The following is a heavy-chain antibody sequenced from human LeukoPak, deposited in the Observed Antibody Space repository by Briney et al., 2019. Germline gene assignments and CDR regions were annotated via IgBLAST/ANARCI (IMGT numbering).Heavy chain of an antibody. CDR1: GFTFRNYA. D-gene: IGHD3-22*01. V-gene: IGHV3-30*09. CDR2: ISSDGTNK. Sequence: GGSLRLSCAASGFTFRNYAMHWVRQAPGKGLEWVAVISSDGTNKYYADSVKGQFAISRDNSKNTLNLQMNSLRAEDTAVYYCARELPPVVTYYFDYWGQGTLVTVSS. CDR3: ARELPPVVTYYFDY. J-gene: IGHJ4*02.